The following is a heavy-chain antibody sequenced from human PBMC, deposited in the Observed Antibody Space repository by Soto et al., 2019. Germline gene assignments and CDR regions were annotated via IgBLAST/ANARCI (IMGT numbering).Heavy chain of an antibody. CDR2: ARNRDNSYVT. Sequence: EVQLVESGGGLVQPGGSLRLSCAASGFTFSDHDMDWVRQAPGKGLEWVGRARNRDNSYVTEYDASVKGSFFISRDDSKNSLYLQMNSLKTEDTAVYYCTRGGYDFGSGYYTYWGQGTLVTVSS. J-gene: IGHJ4*02. D-gene: IGHD3-3*01. CDR3: TRGGYDFGSGYYTY. CDR1: GFTFSDHD. V-gene: IGHV3-72*01.